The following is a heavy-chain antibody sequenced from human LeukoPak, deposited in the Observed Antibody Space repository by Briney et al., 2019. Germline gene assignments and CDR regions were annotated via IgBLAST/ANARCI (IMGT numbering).Heavy chain of an antibody. Sequence: GGSLRLSCIASGFXFSSYGIHWVRQAPGKGLEWVALISYDGSNKYFADSVKGRFTISRDNSKNTLYLQMHSLRAEDTAVYYCAKDNVAAAGRYFDYWGQGTLVTVSS. CDR1: GFXFSSYG. CDR3: AKDNVAAAGRYFDY. CDR2: ISYDGSNK. V-gene: IGHV3-30*18. D-gene: IGHD6-13*01. J-gene: IGHJ4*02.